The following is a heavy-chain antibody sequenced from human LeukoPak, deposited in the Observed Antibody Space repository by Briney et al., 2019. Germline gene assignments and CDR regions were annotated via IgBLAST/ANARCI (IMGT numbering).Heavy chain of an antibody. J-gene: IGHJ4*02. D-gene: IGHD5-12*01. CDR2: IDRDGSRT. CDR3: AKGYSGYSSPVRA. CDR1: GFTFSSYS. V-gene: IGHV3-74*01. Sequence: PGGSLRLSCAASGFTFSSYSMNWVRQAPGKGLVWVSRIDRDGSRTNYADSVKGRFTISRDNAKNSLYLQMNSLRAEDTALYYCAKGYSGYSSPVRAWGQGTLVTVSS.